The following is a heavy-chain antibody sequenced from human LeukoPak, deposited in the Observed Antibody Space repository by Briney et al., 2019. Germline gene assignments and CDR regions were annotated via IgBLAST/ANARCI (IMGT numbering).Heavy chain of an antibody. D-gene: IGHD6-6*01. CDR2: ISSSSSTI. CDR1: GFTFSSYA. Sequence: GGSLRLSCAASGFTFSSYAMSWVRQAPGKGLEWVSYISSSSSTIYYADSVKGRFTISRDNAKKSLYLQMNSLSADDTAVYYCAGGASEYSSSGDFAYWGQGTLVTVSS. J-gene: IGHJ4*02. V-gene: IGHV3-48*01. CDR3: AGGASEYSSSGDFAY.